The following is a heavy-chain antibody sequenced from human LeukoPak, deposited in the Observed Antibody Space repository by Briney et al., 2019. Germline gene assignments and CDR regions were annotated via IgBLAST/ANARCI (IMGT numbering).Heavy chain of an antibody. CDR1: GGSFSGYY. Sequence: SETLSLTCAVYGGSFSGYYWSWIRQPSGKGLEWIGEINHSGSTNYNPSLKSRVTISVDTSKNQFSLKLSSVTAADTAVYYCARGYCSGGSCYSGLDYWGQGTLVTVSS. J-gene: IGHJ4*02. V-gene: IGHV4-34*01. CDR3: ARGYCSGGSCYSGLDY. D-gene: IGHD2-15*01. CDR2: INHSGST.